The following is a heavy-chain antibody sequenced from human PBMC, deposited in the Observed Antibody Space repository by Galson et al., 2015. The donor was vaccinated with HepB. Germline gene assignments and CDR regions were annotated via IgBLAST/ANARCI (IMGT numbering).Heavy chain of an antibody. CDR3: AKAGGYSAIGSFYFVD. CDR1: GFTFSTYA. Sequence: SLRLSCAASGFTFSTYAMNWVRQAPGKGLEWVSGIHNSGGNTFYADSVKGRFTISRDNSKNMLYLQMNSLRVEDTAVYYCAKAGGYSAIGSFYFVDWGQGTPVTVSS. D-gene: IGHD5-18*01. V-gene: IGHV3-23*01. J-gene: IGHJ4*02. CDR2: IHNSGGNT.